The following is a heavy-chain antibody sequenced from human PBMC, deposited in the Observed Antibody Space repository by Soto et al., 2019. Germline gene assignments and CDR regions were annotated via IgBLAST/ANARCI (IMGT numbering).Heavy chain of an antibody. D-gene: IGHD6-6*01. J-gene: IGHJ4*02. CDR1: GQSISSGGYY. CDR2: IYDTESA. Sequence: QVQLQESGPGLVKPSQTLSLTCSVSGQSISSGGYYWSRIRHLPGKGLEWIGYIYDTESAYYNPSLKSRVSISIDTSENHFAMRLTSVTAADSAVYYCARASSSSSAADYWGQGLQVTVSS. V-gene: IGHV4-31*03. CDR3: ARASSSSSAADY.